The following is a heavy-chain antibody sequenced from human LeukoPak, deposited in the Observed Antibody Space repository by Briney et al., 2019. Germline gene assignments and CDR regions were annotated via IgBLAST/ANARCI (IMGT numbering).Heavy chain of an antibody. J-gene: IGHJ4*02. CDR3: ANAGPFYCSTTSCSFDD. V-gene: IGHV3-30*18. D-gene: IGHD2-2*01. Sequence: GRSLRLSCAASGFTFSSYGMHWVRQAPGKGLEWVAVISYDGSNKYYADSVKGRFTISRDNSKNTLYLQMNSLRAEDTAVYYCANAGPFYCSTTSCSFDDWGQGTLVTVSS. CDR2: ISYDGSNK. CDR1: GFTFSSYG.